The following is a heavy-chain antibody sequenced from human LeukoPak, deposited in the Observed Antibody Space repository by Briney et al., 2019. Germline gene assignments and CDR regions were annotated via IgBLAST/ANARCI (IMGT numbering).Heavy chain of an antibody. V-gene: IGHV3-23*01. Sequence: GGSLRLSCAASGFTFSNHGMNWVRQAPGKGLEWVSGISPSGDITYYADSVKGRFTISRDNSKDTLYLQMNSLRAEDTAVYYCARAAPLYDSSGYYLPYYFDYWGQGTLVTVSS. CDR3: ARAAPLYDSSGYYLPYYFDY. J-gene: IGHJ4*02. D-gene: IGHD3-22*01. CDR2: ISPSGDIT. CDR1: GFTFSNHG.